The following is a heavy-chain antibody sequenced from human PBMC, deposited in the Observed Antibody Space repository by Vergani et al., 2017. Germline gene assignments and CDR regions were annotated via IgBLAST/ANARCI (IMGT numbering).Heavy chain of an antibody. V-gene: IGHV4-38-2*02. CDR3: ATGAGPFDI. CDR1: GYSISRGHY. J-gene: IGHJ4*02. Sequence: QVQLQESGPGLVKPSETLSLTCSVSGYSISRGHYWGWIRQPPGKGLEWIATVFHSGSAYYNPSLRRRVTISVETSKNQFSLRLTTLTAADTAVYYCATGAGPFDIWGQGTLVTVSS. D-gene: IGHD7-27*01. CDR2: VFHSGSA.